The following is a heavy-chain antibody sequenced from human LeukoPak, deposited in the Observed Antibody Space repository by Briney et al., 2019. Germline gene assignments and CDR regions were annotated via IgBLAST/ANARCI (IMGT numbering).Heavy chain of an antibody. CDR3: ARLLSYDVLTDNYYKYYMDV. J-gene: IGHJ6*03. CDR2: ISDTGSP. V-gene: IGHV4-39*01. CDR1: GGSLNNNNYY. D-gene: IGHD3-9*01. Sequence: SETLSLTCTVSGGSLNNNNYYWGWIRQPAEKNLELIGSISDTGSPVYNPSLRSRVTMSIDTSKMQFALKLTSVTAADTALYYCARLLSYDVLTDNYYKYYMDVWGKGTTVIVSS.